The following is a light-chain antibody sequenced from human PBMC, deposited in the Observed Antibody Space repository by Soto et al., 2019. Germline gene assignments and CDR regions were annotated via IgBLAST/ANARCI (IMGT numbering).Light chain of an antibody. V-gene: IGKV1-5*01. CDR3: QQYNRYSWT. Sequence: DIQMTQSPSTLSASVGDRVTITCRASQSITIWLAWYQQKPGKAPKLLIFDASSLESGVPSRFSGSGSGTEVTLTISSLQPDDFATYYCQQYNRYSWTFGQGTKVEIK. J-gene: IGKJ1*01. CDR1: QSITIW. CDR2: DAS.